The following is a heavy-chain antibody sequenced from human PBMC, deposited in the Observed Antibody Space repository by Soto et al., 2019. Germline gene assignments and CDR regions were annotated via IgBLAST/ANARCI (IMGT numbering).Heavy chain of an antibody. J-gene: IGHJ4*02. CDR3: ARGVPWDRSCSGGSCSPDDY. Sequence: EVQLVESGGGLIQPGGSLRISCAASGFTFSNYWMHWVRQAPGKGLVWVSRIPADGTYINYEDSVKGRFTNSRDNAKNTLYLRIISLCAEDKSVYYCARGVPWDRSCSGGSCSPDDYRGQRTLVTVSS. CDR2: IPADGTYI. D-gene: IGHD2-15*01. CDR1: GFTFSNYW. V-gene: IGHV3-74*01.